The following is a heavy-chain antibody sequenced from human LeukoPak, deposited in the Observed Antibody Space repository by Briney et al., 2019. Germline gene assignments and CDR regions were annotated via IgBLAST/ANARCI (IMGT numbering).Heavy chain of an antibody. CDR3: ARGADSSGYYSIFYFDY. J-gene: IGHJ4*02. V-gene: IGHV4-59*01. CDR1: GGSISSYY. Sequence: SETLSLTCTVSGGSISSYYWNWIRPPAGKGLEWIGYIYYSGSTNYNPSLKSRVTISVDTSKNQFSLKLSSVTAADTAVYYCARGADSSGYYSIFYFDYWGQGTLVTVSS. D-gene: IGHD3-22*01. CDR2: IYYSGST.